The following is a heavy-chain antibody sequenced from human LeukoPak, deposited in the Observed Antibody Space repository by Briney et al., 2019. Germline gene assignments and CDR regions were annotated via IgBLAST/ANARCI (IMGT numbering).Heavy chain of an antibody. CDR3: ARWVSQYYFDY. CDR2: INQDGSEK. J-gene: IGHJ4*02. V-gene: IGHV3-7*01. Sequence: GGSLRLSCAASGFTLNYYWMSWVRQAPGKGLEWVANINQDGSEKYFVDSVKGRFTISRDNAQNSVFLQMDRLRVDDTAVYYCARWVSQYYFDYWGQGTQVTVSS. D-gene: IGHD3-16*01. CDR1: GFTLNYYW.